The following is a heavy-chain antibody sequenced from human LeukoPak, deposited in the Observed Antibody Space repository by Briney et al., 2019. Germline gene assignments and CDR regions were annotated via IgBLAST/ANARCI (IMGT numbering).Heavy chain of an antibody. CDR2: IYTSGST. CDR3: ARLDCSGGACYYGLDY. J-gene: IGHJ4*02. D-gene: IGHD2-15*01. CDR1: GGSINSYY. Sequence: SETLSLTCTVSGGSINSYYWSWIRQPAGKGLEWIGRIYTSGSTNYNPSLKTRVTISVDASKNQFSLNLTSVTAADTAFYYCARLDCSGGACYYGLDYWGQGTLVTVSS. V-gene: IGHV4-4*07.